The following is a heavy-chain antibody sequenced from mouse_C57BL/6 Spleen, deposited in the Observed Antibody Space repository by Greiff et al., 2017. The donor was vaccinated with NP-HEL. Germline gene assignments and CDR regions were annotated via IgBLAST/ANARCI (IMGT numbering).Heavy chain of an antibody. CDR3: ARTARIKY. J-gene: IGHJ2*01. CDR1: GYSITSGYG. V-gene: IGHV3-2*02. Sequence: EVKLQESGPGLVKPSQSLSLTCTVTGYSITSGYGWNWIRQFPGNKLEWMGYISYSGSTNYNPSLKSRSSITRDTSKNQFSLQLNSVTTEDTATYYCARTARIKYWCQGTTLTVSS. D-gene: IGHD1-2*01. CDR2: ISYSGST.